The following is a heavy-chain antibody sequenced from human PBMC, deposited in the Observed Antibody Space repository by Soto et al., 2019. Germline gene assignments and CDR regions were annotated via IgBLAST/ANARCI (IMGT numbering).Heavy chain of an antibody. CDR2: IWYDGSNK. CDR1: GFTFSSYG. J-gene: IGHJ2*01. CDR3: AREEEVNAYFDL. Sequence: QVQLVESGGGVVQPGRSLRLSCAASGFTFSSYGMHWVRQAPGKGLEWVAVIWYDGSNKYYADSVKGRFTISRDNSKNTLYLQMNSVRAEDTAVYYCAREEEVNAYFDLWGRGTLVTVSS. V-gene: IGHV3-33*01.